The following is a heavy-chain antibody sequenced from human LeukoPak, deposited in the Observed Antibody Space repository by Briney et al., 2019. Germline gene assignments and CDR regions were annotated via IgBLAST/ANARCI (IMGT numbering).Heavy chain of an antibody. CDR2: ISGSGGST. CDR1: GFTFSSYA. J-gene: IGHJ4*02. Sequence: GGSLRLSCAASGFTFSSYAMSWVRQAPGKGLEWVSAISGSGGSTYYADSVKARFTISRDNSKNTLYLQMNSLRADDTAVYYCAKSLPLYYYDSSGLNFDYWGQGTLVTVSS. V-gene: IGHV3-23*01. CDR3: AKSLPLYYYDSSGLNFDY. D-gene: IGHD3-22*01.